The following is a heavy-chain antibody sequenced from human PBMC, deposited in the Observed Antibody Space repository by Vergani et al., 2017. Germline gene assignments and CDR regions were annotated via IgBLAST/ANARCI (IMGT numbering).Heavy chain of an antibody. CDR1: GFTFSSSW. V-gene: IGHV3-7*01. CDR3: ARDRQQWLEPVLDY. D-gene: IGHD6-19*01. CDR2: IKQDGSEK. Sequence: EVQLVESGGGLVQPGGSLRLSCAASGFTFSSSWMSWVRQAPGKGLEWVANIKQDGSEKYYVDSVKGRFTISRDNAKNSLYLQMNSLRAEDTAVYYCARDRQQWLEPVLDYWSQGTLVTVSS. J-gene: IGHJ4*02.